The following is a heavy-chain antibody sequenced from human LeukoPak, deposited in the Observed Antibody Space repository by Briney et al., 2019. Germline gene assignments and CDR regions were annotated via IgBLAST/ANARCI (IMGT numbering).Heavy chain of an antibody. Sequence: ASVKVSCKVSGYTLTELSMHWVRQAPGKGLEWMGGFDPEDGETIYAQKFQGRVTMTEDTSTDTAYMELSSLRSEDTAVYYCATDRAGYSSSWSDFDYWGQGTLVTVSS. J-gene: IGHJ4*02. CDR2: FDPEDGET. CDR3: ATDRAGYSSSWSDFDY. V-gene: IGHV1-24*01. D-gene: IGHD6-13*01. CDR1: GYTLTELS.